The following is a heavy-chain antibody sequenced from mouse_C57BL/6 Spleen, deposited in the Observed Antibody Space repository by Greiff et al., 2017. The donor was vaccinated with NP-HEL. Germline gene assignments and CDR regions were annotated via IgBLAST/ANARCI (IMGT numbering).Heavy chain of an antibody. CDR2: IYPGDGDT. CDR3: ARITTVVEENGY. CDR1: GYAFSSSW. V-gene: IGHV1-82*01. D-gene: IGHD1-1*01. Sequence: QVQLKQSGPELVKPGASVKISCKASGYAFSSSWMNWVKQRPGKGLEWIGRIYPGDGDTNYNGTFKGKATLTADKSSSAAYMQLSSLTSGDSAVYFCARITTVVEENGYWGQGTTLTVSS. J-gene: IGHJ2*01.